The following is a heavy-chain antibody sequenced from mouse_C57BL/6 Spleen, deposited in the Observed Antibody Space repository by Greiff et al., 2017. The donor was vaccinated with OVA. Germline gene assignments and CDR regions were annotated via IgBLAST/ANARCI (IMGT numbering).Heavy chain of an antibody. CDR2: IYPGSGST. CDR3: TRWGSSSLDY. Sequence: QVQLQQPGAELVKPGASVKMSCKASGYTFTSYWITWVKQRPGQGLEWIGDIYPGSGSTNYNEKFKSKATLTVDKSSSTAYMQLSSLTSEDSAVYYCTRWGSSSLDYWGQGTTLTVSS. D-gene: IGHD1-1*01. CDR1: GYTFTSYW. J-gene: IGHJ2*01. V-gene: IGHV1-55*01.